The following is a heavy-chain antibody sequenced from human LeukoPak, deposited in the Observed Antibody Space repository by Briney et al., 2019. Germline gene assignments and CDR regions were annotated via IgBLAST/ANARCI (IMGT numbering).Heavy chain of an antibody. V-gene: IGHV3-53*01. D-gene: IGHD6-13*01. CDR2: IYSGGST. CDR3: AKVGGSSSWHYYFDY. Sequence: PGGSLRLSCGASGFTVSSNYLSWVRQAPGKGLEWVSVIYSGGSTYYADSVKGRFTISRDTSKNTLYLQMNSLRAEDTAVYYCAKVGGSSSWHYYFDYWGQGTLVTVSS. J-gene: IGHJ4*02. CDR1: GFTVSSNY.